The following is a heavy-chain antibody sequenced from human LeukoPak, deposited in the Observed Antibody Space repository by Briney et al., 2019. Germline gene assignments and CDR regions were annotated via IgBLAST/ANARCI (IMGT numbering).Heavy chain of an antibody. J-gene: IGHJ4*02. Sequence: GRSLRLSCAASGFSFEAYGMYWVRQAPGKGLEWVSGITWYSDDMAYADSVKGRFTISRDNAKNCLYLQMNSLTVEDTALYYCTRVTSWRTGFDYWGQGALVTVSS. CDR3: TRVTSWRTGFDY. CDR1: GFSFEAYG. CDR2: ITWYSDDM. D-gene: IGHD1-1*01. V-gene: IGHV3-9*01.